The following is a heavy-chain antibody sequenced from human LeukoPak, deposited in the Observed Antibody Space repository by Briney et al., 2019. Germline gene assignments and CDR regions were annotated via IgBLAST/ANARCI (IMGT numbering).Heavy chain of an antibody. CDR1: GGAISSYY. V-gene: IGHV4-59*01. D-gene: IGHD2-8*01. CDR3: ARVGNGHFDY. Sequence: SETLSLTCIVSGGAISSYYWSWIRQPPGKRLEWFGYTYYSGNTNYNPSLKSRVTISIDTSKNQFSLKLSSVTAADTAVYYCARVGNGHFDYWGQGTLVTVPS. CDR2: TYYSGNT. J-gene: IGHJ4*02.